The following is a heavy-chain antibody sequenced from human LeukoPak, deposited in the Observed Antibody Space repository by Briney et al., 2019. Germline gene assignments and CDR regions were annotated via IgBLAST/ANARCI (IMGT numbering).Heavy chain of an antibody. J-gene: IGHJ4*02. D-gene: IGHD3-22*01. CDR1: GYSISSGYY. V-gene: IGHV4-38-2*02. CDR2: IYHSGST. CDR3: ARVMAEYYYDSSGYYLDY. Sequence: SETLSLTCTVYGYSISSGYYWGWIRQPPGKGLEWIGSIYHSGSTYYNPSLKSRVTISVDTSKNQFSLKLSSVTAADTAVYYCARVMAEYYYDSSGYYLDYWGQGTLVTVSS.